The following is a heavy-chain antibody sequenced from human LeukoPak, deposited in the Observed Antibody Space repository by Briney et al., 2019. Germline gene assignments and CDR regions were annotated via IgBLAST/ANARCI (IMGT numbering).Heavy chain of an antibody. CDR1: GGSISNYY. D-gene: IGHD3-3*01. Sequence: SETLSLTCTVSGGSISNYYWSWMRQPPGKGLEWIGYIYYSGSTNYNPSLESRVTMSAYTSKNHFSLRLSSVTAADTAVYYCARHANSGSGYYDYWGQGVLVTVPS. CDR3: ARHANSGSGYYDY. V-gene: IGHV4-59*08. J-gene: IGHJ4*02. CDR2: IYYSGST.